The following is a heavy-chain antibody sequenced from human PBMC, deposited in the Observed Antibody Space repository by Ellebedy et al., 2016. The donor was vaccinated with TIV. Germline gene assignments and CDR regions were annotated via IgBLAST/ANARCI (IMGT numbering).Heavy chain of an antibody. CDR1: GGSISSYY. V-gene: IGHV4-59*01. CDR3: ARGFYSSSWSL. D-gene: IGHD6-13*01. J-gene: IGHJ4*02. CDR2: ISYSGST. Sequence: MPSETLSLTCTVSGGSISSYYWSWIRQPPGKGLEWIGYISYSGSTNYNPSLKSRVTISVDTSKNQFSLKLSSVTAAETAVYYCARGFYSSSWSLWGQGTLVTVSS.